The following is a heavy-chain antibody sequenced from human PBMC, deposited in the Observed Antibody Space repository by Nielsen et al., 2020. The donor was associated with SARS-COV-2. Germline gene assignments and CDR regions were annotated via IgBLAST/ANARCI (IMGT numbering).Heavy chain of an antibody. CDR3: ARDRGDGYNSGVDY. D-gene: IGHD5-24*01. Sequence: ASVKVSCKASGYTFKSFAIIWVRQAPGQGLEWMGWIDTTNGNPKYAQGFTGRFVFSLDTSVSTAYLQISSLRAEDTAVYYCARDRGDGYNSGVDYWGQGTLVTVSS. V-gene: IGHV7-4-1*02. J-gene: IGHJ4*02. CDR2: IDTTNGNP. CDR1: GYTFKSFA.